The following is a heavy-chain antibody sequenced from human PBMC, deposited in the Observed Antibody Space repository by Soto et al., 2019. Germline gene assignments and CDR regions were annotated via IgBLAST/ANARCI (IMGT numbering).Heavy chain of an antibody. CDR3: ARDQVGASSFEY. CDR1: GGTFSNSP. D-gene: IGHD1-26*01. V-gene: IGHV1-69*08. CDR2: IIPSPART. J-gene: IGHJ4*02. Sequence: QVQLVQSGAELRKPGSAVKLSCKASGGTFSNSPISWVRQIPGQGPEWMGRIIPSPARTIYSRKFRGRVTLTADKSTHTVYMTLSSLTTEDSGVYYCARDQVGASSFEYWGQGTRVTVSS.